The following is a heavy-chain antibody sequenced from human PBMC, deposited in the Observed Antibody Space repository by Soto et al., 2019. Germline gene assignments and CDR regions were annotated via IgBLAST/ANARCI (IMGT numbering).Heavy chain of an antibody. CDR3: ARGKFVVVVAATGFDY. CDR1: GGSVSGYY. V-gene: IGHV4-34*01. Sequence: SETPSLTCAVCGGSVSGYYWSGIRQPPGKGLEWIGEINHSGSTNYNPSLKSRVTISVDTSKNQFSLKLSSVTAADTAVYYCARGKFVVVVAATGFDYWGQGTLVTVSS. D-gene: IGHD2-15*01. CDR2: INHSGST. J-gene: IGHJ4*02.